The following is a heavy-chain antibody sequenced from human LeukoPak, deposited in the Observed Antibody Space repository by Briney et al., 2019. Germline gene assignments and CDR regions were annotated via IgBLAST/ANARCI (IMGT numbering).Heavy chain of an antibody. CDR3: ARGLRYFDWLLAYYFDY. CDR1: GYTFTGYY. J-gene: IGHJ4*02. CDR2: INPNSGGT. Sequence: ASVTVSFTASGYTFTGYYMHWVRQAPGQRLEWMGWINPNSGGTNYAQKFQGRVTMTRDTSISTAYMELSRLRSDDTAVYYCARGLRYFDWLLAYYFDYWGQGTLVTVSS. D-gene: IGHD3-9*01. V-gene: IGHV1-2*02.